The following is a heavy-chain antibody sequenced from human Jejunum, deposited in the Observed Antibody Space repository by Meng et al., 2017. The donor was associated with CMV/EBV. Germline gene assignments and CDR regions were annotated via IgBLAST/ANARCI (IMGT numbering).Heavy chain of an antibody. J-gene: IGHJ4*02. D-gene: IGHD1-26*01. CDR3: ARLQWAACDF. CDR1: GFDFKSDE. CDR2: ISGPGKAI. V-gene: IGHV3-48*03. Sequence: CEVSGFDFKSDEMNWVRQVPGKGLEWVSYISGPGKAIYYADSVRGRFTISRDNAKNSLHLQMSDLRVEDTALYFCARLQWAACDFLGQGTLVTVSS.